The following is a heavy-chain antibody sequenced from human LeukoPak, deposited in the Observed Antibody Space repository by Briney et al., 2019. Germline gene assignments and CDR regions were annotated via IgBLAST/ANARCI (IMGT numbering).Heavy chain of an antibody. Sequence: PGGSLRLSCAASGFTFDDYAMHWVRQAPGKGLEWVSGISGISGSIGCADSVKGRFTISRDNAKNTLYLQMNSLRAEDTALYCCAKAGAAYGSGSYTDYWGQGTLVTVSS. CDR2: ISGISGSI. D-gene: IGHD3-10*01. CDR3: AKAGAAYGSGSYTDY. J-gene: IGHJ4*02. CDR1: GFTFDDYA. V-gene: IGHV3-9*01.